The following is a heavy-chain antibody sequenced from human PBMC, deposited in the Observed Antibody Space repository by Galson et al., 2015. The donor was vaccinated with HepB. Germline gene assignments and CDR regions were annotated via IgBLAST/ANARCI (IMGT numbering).Heavy chain of an antibody. D-gene: IGHD3-3*01. CDR1: GFTFSSYA. CDR2: ISGSGGST. Sequence: SLRLSCAASGFTFSSYATSWVRQAPGKGLEWVSAISGSGGSTYYADSVKGRFTISRDNSKNTLYLQMNSLRAEDTAVYYCAAKYYDFWSGSFYGMDVWGQGTTVTVSS. V-gene: IGHV3-23*01. CDR3: AAKYYDFWSGSFYGMDV. J-gene: IGHJ6*02.